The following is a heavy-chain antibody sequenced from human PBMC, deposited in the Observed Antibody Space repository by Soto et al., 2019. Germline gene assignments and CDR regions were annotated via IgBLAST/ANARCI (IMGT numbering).Heavy chain of an antibody. J-gene: IGHJ6*02. CDR2: IIPIFDTA. CDR3: ARCPEYRDDTGYYDYDGMDV. V-gene: IGHV1-69*13. CDR1: GGTFSSYA. Sequence: SVKVSCKASGGTFSSYAIRWLRQAPGQGREWMGGIIPIFDTANYAQKFQSRVTITADESTSTAYMELSSLRSEDTAVYYRARCPEYRDDTGYYDYDGMDVWGQGTTVTVSS. D-gene: IGHD4-17*01.